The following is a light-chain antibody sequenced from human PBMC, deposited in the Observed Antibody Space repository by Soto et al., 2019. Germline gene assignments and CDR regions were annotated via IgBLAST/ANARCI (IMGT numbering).Light chain of an antibody. CDR2: EVS. Sequence: QSALTQPASVSGSPGQSITISCTGTSSDVGAYDYVSWFQQHPGKAPKLIIYEVSYRPSGVSSLSSGSKSGNRASLTISGLQAEDEADYYCSSYTTRSTHVVFGGGTKLTVL. J-gene: IGLJ2*01. V-gene: IGLV2-14*01. CDR1: SSDVGAYDY. CDR3: SSYTTRSTHVV.